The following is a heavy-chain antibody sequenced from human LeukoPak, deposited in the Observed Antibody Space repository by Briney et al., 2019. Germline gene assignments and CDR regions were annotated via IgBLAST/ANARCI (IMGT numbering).Heavy chain of an antibody. Sequence: GGSLRLSCAASGFTFSNYAMSWVRQTPGKGVEWVSAISGSGGSTYYADSVKGRFTIARDNSTNTLYLQMNSLRAEDTALYYCAKDPLRYYDSPGENWFDPWGQGTLVTVSS. V-gene: IGHV3-23*01. J-gene: IGHJ5*02. CDR2: ISGSGGST. D-gene: IGHD3-22*01. CDR3: AKDPLRYYDSPGENWFDP. CDR1: GFTFSNYA.